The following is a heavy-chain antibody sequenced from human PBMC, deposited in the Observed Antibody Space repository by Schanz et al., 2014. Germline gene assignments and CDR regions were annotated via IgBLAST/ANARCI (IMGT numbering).Heavy chain of an antibody. CDR1: GFTFSTFA. CDR2: ISNNGDST. V-gene: IGHV3-64D*06. D-gene: IGHD5-18*01. J-gene: IGHJ2*01. CDR3: GRAGTGMAGWYFEL. Sequence: EVQLVESGGDLVQPGGSLRLSCSASGFTFSTFAMHWVRQAPGKRLEYISAISNNGDSTYYADSVKGRFTISRDNSKNTLFLQMSSLRVDDMAVYYCGRAGTGMAGWYFELWGRGTLVTVSS.